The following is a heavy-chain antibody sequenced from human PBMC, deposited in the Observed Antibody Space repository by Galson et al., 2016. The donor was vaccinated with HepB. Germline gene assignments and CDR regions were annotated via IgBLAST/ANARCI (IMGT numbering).Heavy chain of an antibody. CDR3: ARQVGATGCLDL. V-gene: IGHV5-51*01. D-gene: IGHD1-26*01. CDR1: GYILSNYW. J-gene: IGHJ4*02. Sequence: QSGAEVKKPGESLKISCKGSGYILSNYWIAWVRQMPGKGLEWMGMIYPGDSDTRYSPSFQGQVTISADKSINTAYLQWSSLKASDTAVYYCARQVGATGCLDLWGQGTLVTVSS. CDR2: IYPGDSDT.